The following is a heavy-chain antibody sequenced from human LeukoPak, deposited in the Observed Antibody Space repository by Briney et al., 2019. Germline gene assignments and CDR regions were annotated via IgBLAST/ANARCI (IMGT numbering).Heavy chain of an antibody. V-gene: IGHV4-34*01. CDR1: GGSISSYY. CDR3: ARGQDLLYDSSGYYPDNWFDP. Sequence: SETLSLTCTVSGGSISSYYWSWIRQPPGKGLEWIGEINHSGSTNYNPSLKSRVTISVDTSKNQFSLKLSSVTAADTAVYYCARGQDLLYDSSGYYPDNWFDPWGQGTLVTVSS. D-gene: IGHD3-22*01. CDR2: INHSGST. J-gene: IGHJ5*02.